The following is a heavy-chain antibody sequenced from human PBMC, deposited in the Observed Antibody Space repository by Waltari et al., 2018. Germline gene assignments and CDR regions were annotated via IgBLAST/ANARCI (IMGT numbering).Heavy chain of an antibody. D-gene: IGHD5-12*01. V-gene: IGHV4-39*01. Sequence: QLQLQESGPGPVKPSETLSLTCSVSGGSIDTPKHYWSWIRQPPGQGLEWIGTISYAGTTYTNPALRCRLTMSRDTSKNQLSLTLGSTTAADTAVYYCATYIGASVGTAAFDVWGQGTMVTVSS. CDR2: ISYAGTT. J-gene: IGHJ3*01. CDR3: ATYIGASVGTAAFDV. CDR1: GGSIDTPKHY.